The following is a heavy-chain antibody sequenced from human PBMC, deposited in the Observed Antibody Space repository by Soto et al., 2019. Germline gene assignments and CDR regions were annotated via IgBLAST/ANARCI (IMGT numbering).Heavy chain of an antibody. V-gene: IGHV3-30-3*01. CDR3: ARGMGIAAAGRRDY. Sequence: VQLVESGGGVVQPGRSLRLSCATSGFTFSSYAMHWVRQAPGKGLEWVAVISYDGSNKYYADSVKGRFTISRDNSKNTLYLQMNSLRAEDTAVYYCARGMGIAAAGRRDYWGQGTLVTVSS. J-gene: IGHJ4*02. D-gene: IGHD6-13*01. CDR1: GFTFSSYA. CDR2: ISYDGSNK.